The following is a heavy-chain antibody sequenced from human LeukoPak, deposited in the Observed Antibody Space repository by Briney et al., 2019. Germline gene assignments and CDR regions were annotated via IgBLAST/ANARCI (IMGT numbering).Heavy chain of an antibody. J-gene: IGHJ3*02. CDR1: GFTFSSYS. CDR3: ARLAVAGSDDAFDI. CDR2: ISSSSSYI. D-gene: IGHD6-19*01. Sequence: GGSLRLSCAASGFTFSSYSMNWVRQAPGKGLEWVSSISSSSSYIYYAGSVKGRFTISRDNAKNSLYLQMNSLRAEDTAVYYCARLAVAGSDDAFDIWGQGTMVTVSS. V-gene: IGHV3-21*01.